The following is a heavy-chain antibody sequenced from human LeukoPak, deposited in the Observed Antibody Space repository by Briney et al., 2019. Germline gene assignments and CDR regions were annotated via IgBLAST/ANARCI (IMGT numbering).Heavy chain of an antibody. CDR1: GYTFTSHG. V-gene: IGHV1-18*01. CDR2: ISAYNGNT. Sequence: ASVKVSCKASGYTFTSHGISWVRQAPGQGLEWMGWISAYNGNTNYAQKLQGRVTMTTDTSTSTAYMELRSLRSDDTAVYYCARENRITMVRGVIGYYYYYYGMDVWGQGTTVTVSS. D-gene: IGHD3-10*01. J-gene: IGHJ6*02. CDR3: ARENRITMVRGVIGYYYYYYGMDV.